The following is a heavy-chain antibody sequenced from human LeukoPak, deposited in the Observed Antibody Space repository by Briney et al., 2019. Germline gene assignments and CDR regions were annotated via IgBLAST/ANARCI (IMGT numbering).Heavy chain of an antibody. CDR1: GFTFSNNG. CDR2: ISDGGDTT. CDR3: AKPQGFFGH. Sequence: SGGSLRLSCAASGFTFSNNGMTWVRQAPGKGMEWVTGISDGGDTTYDAGSVKGRFTVSRDNSKNILYLQMNSLRAEDTAIYYCAKPQGFFGHWGQGSLVTVSS. J-gene: IGHJ4*02. V-gene: IGHV3-23*01.